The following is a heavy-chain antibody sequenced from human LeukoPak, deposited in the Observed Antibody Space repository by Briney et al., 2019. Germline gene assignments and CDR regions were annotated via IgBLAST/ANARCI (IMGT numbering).Heavy chain of an antibody. V-gene: IGHV4-59*01. J-gene: IGHJ6*03. CDR2: IYYSGST. CDR1: GGSISSYY. D-gene: IGHD3-10*01. Sequence: PSETLSLTCTVSGGSISSYYWSWIRQPPRKGLEWIGYIYYSGSTNYNPSLKSRVTISVDTSKNQFSLKLSSVTAADTAVYYCARVITMVRGGGYYYMDVWGKGTTVTISS. CDR3: ARVITMVRGGGYYYMDV.